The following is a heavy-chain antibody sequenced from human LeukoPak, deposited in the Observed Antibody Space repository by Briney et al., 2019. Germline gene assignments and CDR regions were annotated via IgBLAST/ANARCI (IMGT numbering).Heavy chain of an antibody. CDR1: GYTFTSYY. CDR2: INPSGGST. Sequence: ASVKVSCKASGYTFTSYYMHWVRQAPGQGLEWMGIINPSGGSTSYAQKFQGRVTMTRDTSTSTVYMELSSLRSDDTAVYYCASQYYDFWSGYRLFDYWGQGTLVTVSS. D-gene: IGHD3-3*01. CDR3: ASQYYDFWSGYRLFDY. J-gene: IGHJ4*02. V-gene: IGHV1-46*01.